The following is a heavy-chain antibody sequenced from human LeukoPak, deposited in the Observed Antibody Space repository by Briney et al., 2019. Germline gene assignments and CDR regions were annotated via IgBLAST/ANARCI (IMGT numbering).Heavy chain of an antibody. CDR3: AKDPSGGATPGGWVAFDI. V-gene: IGHV3-9*01. J-gene: IGHJ3*02. D-gene: IGHD1-26*01. Sequence: SGGSLRLSCAASRFTFSTYWMHWVRQAPGKGLEWVSGISWNSGSIGYADSVKGRFTISRDNAKNSLYLQMNSLRAEDTALYYCAKDPSGGATPGGWVAFDIWGQGTMVTVSS. CDR1: RFTFSTYW. CDR2: ISWNSGSI.